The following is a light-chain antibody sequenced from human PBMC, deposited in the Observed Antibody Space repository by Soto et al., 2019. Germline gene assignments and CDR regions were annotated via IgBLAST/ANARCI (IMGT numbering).Light chain of an antibody. J-gene: IGKJ1*01. Sequence: DIPMTQSPSTLSASVGDRVTITCRASQSISSWLAWYQQKPGKAPKLLIYKASSLESGVPSRFSGSGSGTEFTLTISSLQPDDFATYYCQEYNSSSRTVGQGTKVEIK. V-gene: IGKV1-5*03. CDR2: KAS. CDR3: QEYNSSSRT. CDR1: QSISSW.